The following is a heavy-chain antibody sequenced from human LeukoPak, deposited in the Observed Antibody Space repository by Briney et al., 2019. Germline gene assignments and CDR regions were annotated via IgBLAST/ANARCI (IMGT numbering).Heavy chain of an antibody. V-gene: IGHV4-61*02. CDR2: IYTSGST. Sequence: SQTLSLTCTVSGGSISSGSYYWSWIRQPAGKGLEWIGRIYTSGSTNYNPSLKSRVTMSVDTSKNQFSLKLSSVTAADTAVYYCARGWNSVPRYGYYYMDVWGKGTAVTVSS. CDR3: ARGWNSVPRYGYYYMDV. D-gene: IGHD1-7*01. J-gene: IGHJ6*03. CDR1: GGSISSGSYY.